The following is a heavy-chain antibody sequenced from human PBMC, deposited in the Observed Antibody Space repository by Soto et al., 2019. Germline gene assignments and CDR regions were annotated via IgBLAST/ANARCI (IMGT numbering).Heavy chain of an antibody. J-gene: IGHJ4*02. D-gene: IGHD3-10*01. V-gene: IGHV3-11*06. CDR2: ISTNSRYI. CDR3: ARGLGGSYFIAY. CDR1: GFNFSDYY. Sequence: QVQLVESRGGLVKPGGSLRLSCAVSGFNFSDYYMTWIRQAPGKGLEWISYISTNSRYIKYADSIKGRFTISRDNAKSSLYLQMNSLRAEDTAIYYCARGLGGSYFIAYWGQGTLVTVSS.